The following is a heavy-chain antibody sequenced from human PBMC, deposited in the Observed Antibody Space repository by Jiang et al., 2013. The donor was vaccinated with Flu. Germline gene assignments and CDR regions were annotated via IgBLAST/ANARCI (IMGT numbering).Heavy chain of an antibody. CDR3: ATWGDIVVVPN. J-gene: IGHJ4*02. Sequence: LLKPSETLSLTCAVYGGSFSGYYWSWIRQPPGKGLEWIGEINHSGSTNYNPSLKSRVTISVDTSKNQFSLKLSSVTAADTAVYYCATWGDIVVVPNWGQGTLVTVSS. D-gene: IGHD2-2*01. CDR1: GGSFSGYY. CDR2: INHSGST. V-gene: IGHV4-34*01.